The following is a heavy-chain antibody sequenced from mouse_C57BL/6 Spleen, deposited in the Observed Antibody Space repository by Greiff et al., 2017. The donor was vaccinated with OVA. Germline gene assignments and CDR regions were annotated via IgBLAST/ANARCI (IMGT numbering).Heavy chain of an antibody. D-gene: IGHD2-2*01. CDR1: GYTFTSYW. J-gene: IGHJ3*01. CDR2: IHPSDSDT. Sequence: QVQLQQHGAELVKPGASVKVSCKASGYTFTSYWMHWVKQRPGQGLEWIGRIHPSDSDTNYNQKFKGKATLTVDKSSSTAYMQISSLTSEDSAVYYCARSTMVTTRAWFAYWGQGTLVTVSA. V-gene: IGHV1-74*01. CDR3: ARSTMVTTRAWFAY.